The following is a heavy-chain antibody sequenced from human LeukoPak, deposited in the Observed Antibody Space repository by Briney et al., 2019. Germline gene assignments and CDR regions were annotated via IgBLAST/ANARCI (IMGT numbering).Heavy chain of an antibody. CDR1: GGSISSSSYY. D-gene: IGHD6-19*01. J-gene: IGHJ4*02. V-gene: IGHV4-39*07. CDR2: INYSGST. CDR3: ARLSIAVAGNFFDY. Sequence: PSETLSLTCTVSGGSISSSSYYWVWVRQPPGKGLEWIGSINYSGSTYYQSSLKSRVTISVDTSKNQFSLKLSSVTAADTAVYYCARLSIAVAGNFFDYWGQGTLVTVSS.